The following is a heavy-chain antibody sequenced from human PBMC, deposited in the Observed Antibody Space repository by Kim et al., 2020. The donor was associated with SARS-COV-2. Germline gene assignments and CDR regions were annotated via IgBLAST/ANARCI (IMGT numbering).Heavy chain of an antibody. V-gene: IGHV4-34*01. CDR2: ST. J-gene: IGHJ4*02. CDR3: ARGQSSYGY. Sequence: STHYTPPLKSRVTISVDTSKNHFYLRLSAGTAADTAVYYCARGQSSYGYWGQGTLVTVSS. D-gene: IGHD5-18*01.